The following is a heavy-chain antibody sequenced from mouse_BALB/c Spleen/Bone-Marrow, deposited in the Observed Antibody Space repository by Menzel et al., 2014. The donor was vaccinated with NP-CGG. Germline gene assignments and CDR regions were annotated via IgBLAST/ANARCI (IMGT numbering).Heavy chain of an antibody. V-gene: IGHV5-6*02. CDR1: GFTFSTYG. D-gene: IGHD4-1*01. CDR2: ISSGGGYT. CDR3: TRQRNWDHYTMDY. J-gene: IGHJ4*01. Sequence: DVMLVESGGDLVKPGGSLKLPCAASGFTFSTYGMSWVRQTPDKRLEWVATISSGGGYTYYPDSVKGRFTISRDNANNTLYLQMSSPKSEDTAMYYCTRQRNWDHYTMDYWGQGTSVTVSS.